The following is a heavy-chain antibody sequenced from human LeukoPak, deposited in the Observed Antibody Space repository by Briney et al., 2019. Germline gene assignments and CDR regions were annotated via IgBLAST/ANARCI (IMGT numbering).Heavy chain of an antibody. J-gene: IGHJ5*02. D-gene: IGHD3-22*01. CDR3: AKDLSMIVVVPFDP. CDR1: GFTFSSYG. Sequence: SGGSLRLSCAASGFTFSSYGMHWVRQAPGKGLEWVAVISYDGSNKYYADSVKGRFTISRDNSKNTLYLQMNSLRAEDTAVYYCAKDLSMIVVVPFDPWGQGTLVTVSS. CDR2: ISYDGSNK. V-gene: IGHV3-30*18.